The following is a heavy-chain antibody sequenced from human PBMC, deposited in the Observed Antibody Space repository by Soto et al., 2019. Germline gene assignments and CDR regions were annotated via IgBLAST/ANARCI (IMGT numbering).Heavy chain of an antibody. Sequence: SETLSLTCTVSGGSISSGGYYWSWIRQHPGKGLEWIGYIYYSGSTYYNPSLKSRVTISVDTSKNQFSLKLSSVTAADAAVYYCARDRGTMVRGVTVGDAFDIWGQGTMVTVSS. V-gene: IGHV4-31*03. CDR3: ARDRGTMVRGVTVGDAFDI. J-gene: IGHJ3*02. CDR2: IYYSGST. D-gene: IGHD3-10*01. CDR1: GGSISSGGYY.